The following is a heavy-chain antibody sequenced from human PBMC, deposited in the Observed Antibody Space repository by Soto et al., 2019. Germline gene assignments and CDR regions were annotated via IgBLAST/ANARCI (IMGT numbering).Heavy chain of an antibody. Sequence: QVQLVQSGAEVKKPGSSVKVSCKASGGTFSSYAISWVRQAPGQGLEWMGGIIPIFGTANYAQKFQGRVTITADESTSTAYMELSRLRSEDSAVYYCASPYYYDSSGYYYPHWFDPWGQGTLVTVSS. V-gene: IGHV1-69*01. J-gene: IGHJ5*02. D-gene: IGHD3-22*01. CDR1: GGTFSSYA. CDR2: IIPIFGTA. CDR3: ASPYYYDSSGYYYPHWFDP.